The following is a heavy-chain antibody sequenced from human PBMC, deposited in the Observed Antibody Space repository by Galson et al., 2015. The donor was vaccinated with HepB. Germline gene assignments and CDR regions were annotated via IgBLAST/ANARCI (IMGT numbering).Heavy chain of an antibody. J-gene: IGHJ6*02. CDR2: INADNGNT. Sequence: SVKVSCKASGYIFTTYTMVWVRQAPGQRLEWMGWINADNGNTEYSQKVQGRLTIGRDTSANTAYMELSSLRSEDTAVYYCARGDFHDDTGYSYDYGMDIWGQGTTVTVSS. D-gene: IGHD3-9*01. V-gene: IGHV1-3*01. CDR1: GYIFTTYT. CDR3: ARGDFHDDTGYSYDYGMDI.